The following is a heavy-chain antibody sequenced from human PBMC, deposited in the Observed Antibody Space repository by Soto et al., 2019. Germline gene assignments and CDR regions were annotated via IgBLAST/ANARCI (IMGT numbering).Heavy chain of an antibody. CDR3: AKNGQPPYYYYGLDV. CDR1: GYTCTRYG. V-gene: IGHV1-18*01. D-gene: IGHD2-8*01. J-gene: IGHJ6*02. CDR2: ISGYNGDT. Sequence: ASVMVSCKAAGYTCTRYGISWVRQAPGQGLEWMGWISGYNGDTNYAQKFQGRVSMTIDTSTTTAYMELRSLTSDDTAVYYCAKNGQPPYYYYGLDVWGQGTKVTVSS.